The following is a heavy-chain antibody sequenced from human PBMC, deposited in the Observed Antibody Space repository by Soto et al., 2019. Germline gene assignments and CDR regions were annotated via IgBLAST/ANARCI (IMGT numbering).Heavy chain of an antibody. Sequence: SVPTLVNPKQTLTLTSTFSGFSLSTSGMCVSWIRQPPGKALEWLALIDWNDDKYYSTSLKTRLTISKDTSKNQVVLTMTNMDPVDTATYYCARMMAPIAVADPYYYYGMDVWGQGTTVTVSS. D-gene: IGHD6-19*01. CDR3: ARMMAPIAVADPYYYYGMDV. CDR1: GFSLSTSGMC. V-gene: IGHV2-70*01. J-gene: IGHJ6*02. CDR2: IDWNDDK.